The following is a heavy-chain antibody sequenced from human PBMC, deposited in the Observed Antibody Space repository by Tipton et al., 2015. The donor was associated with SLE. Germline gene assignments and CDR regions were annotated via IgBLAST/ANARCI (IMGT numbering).Heavy chain of an antibody. V-gene: IGHV4-59*01. Sequence: TLSLTCTVSGGPISGYYWSWIRQPPGKGLEWIGYIYYSGTTNYSPSLRSRVTMSVDTSKNQCSLKLSSVTAADTAVYYCARDWCSSTSCYGYYYMDVWGKGTTVTVSS. CDR1: GGPISGYY. CDR3: ARDWCSSTSCYGYYYMDV. J-gene: IGHJ6*03. D-gene: IGHD2-2*01. CDR2: IYYSGTT.